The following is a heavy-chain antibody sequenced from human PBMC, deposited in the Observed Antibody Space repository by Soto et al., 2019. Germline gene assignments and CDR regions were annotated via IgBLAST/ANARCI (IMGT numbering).Heavy chain of an antibody. J-gene: IGHJ4*02. V-gene: IGHV1-18*01. CDR1: GDTVTKYG. CDR2: ISFYNGHT. Sequence: QVQLVQSGGEVKKPGASVKVSCKASGDTVTKYGISWVRQAPGPGLEWLGWISFYNGHTNYALKFQDRITFTTDTSTSTASMALRSLPSDYTAVYYCASATSIAVAGKETWGQGTLVTVSS. CDR3: ASATSIAVAGKET. D-gene: IGHD6-19*01.